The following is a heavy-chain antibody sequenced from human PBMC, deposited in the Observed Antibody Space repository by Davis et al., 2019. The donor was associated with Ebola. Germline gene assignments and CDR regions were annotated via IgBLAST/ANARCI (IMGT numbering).Heavy chain of an antibody. CDR1: GFTFSDYK. D-gene: IGHD6-13*01. Sequence: GESLKISCAASGFTFSDYKMNWVRQAPGKGLEWISYISRGGKTKYYADSVKGRFTISRDNAKDSLYLQMSSLGAEDTAVYYCAREKAASYFDYWGQGTLVTVSS. CDR3: AREKAASYFDY. V-gene: IGHV3-48*03. J-gene: IGHJ4*02. CDR2: ISRGGKTK.